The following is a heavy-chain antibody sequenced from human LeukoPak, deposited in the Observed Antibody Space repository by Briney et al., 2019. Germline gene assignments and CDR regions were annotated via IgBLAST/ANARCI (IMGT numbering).Heavy chain of an antibody. V-gene: IGHV1-8*03. J-gene: IGHJ4*02. D-gene: IGHD3-3*01. Sequence: SVKVSCKASGYTFTSYDINWVRQATGQGLEWMGWMNPNSGNTGHAQKFQGRVTITRNTSISTAYMELSSQRSEDTAVYYCARGGRVWSGYRSNFDYWGQGTLVTVSS. CDR2: MNPNSGNT. CDR1: GYTFTSYD. CDR3: ARGGRVWSGYRSNFDY.